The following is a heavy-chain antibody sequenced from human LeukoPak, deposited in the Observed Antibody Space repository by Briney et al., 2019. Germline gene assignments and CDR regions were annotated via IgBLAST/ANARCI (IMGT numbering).Heavy chain of an antibody. CDR2: INAGNGST. CDR1: GYTFTGYY. D-gene: IGHD3-3*01. V-gene: IGHV1-3*03. Sequence: ASVKVSCKASGYTFTGYYMHWVRQAPGQGLEWMGWINAGNGSTKYSQEFQDRVTITRDTSASTAYMELSSLRSEDMAVYYCARARYETRIWPKSRYDYYHYMDVWGKGTTVTVSS. J-gene: IGHJ6*03. CDR3: ARARYETRIWPKSRYDYYHYMDV.